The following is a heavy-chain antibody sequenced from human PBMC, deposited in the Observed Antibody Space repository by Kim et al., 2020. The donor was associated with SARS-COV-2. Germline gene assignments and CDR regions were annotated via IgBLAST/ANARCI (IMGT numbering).Heavy chain of an antibody. D-gene: IGHD6-19*01. CDR3: ARNTRKSSGWLLDV. J-gene: IGHJ6*02. Sequence: GGSLRLSCVASGFTFSRYDMHWVRQAPGRGLEWVSAISNAGDTYYPGSVKGRFTISRENAENSLYLQMNSLRAGDTAVYYCARNTRKSSGWLLDVWGQGTTVTVSS. CDR1: GFTFSRYD. V-gene: IGHV3-13*01. CDR2: ISNAGDT.